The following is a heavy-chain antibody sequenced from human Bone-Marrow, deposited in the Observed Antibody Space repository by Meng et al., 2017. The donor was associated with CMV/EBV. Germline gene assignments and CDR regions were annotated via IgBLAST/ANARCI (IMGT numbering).Heavy chain of an antibody. CDR3: ARSKRIAARWD. J-gene: IGHJ4*02. Sequence: ASVKVSCKASGYTFTSYDINWVRQATGQGLEWMGWMNPNSGNTGYAQKFQGRVTITRNTSISTAYMELSRLRSDDTAVYYCARSKRIAARWDWGQGTLVTVSS. CDR1: GYTFTSYD. CDR2: MNPNSGNT. V-gene: IGHV1-8*03. D-gene: IGHD6-6*01.